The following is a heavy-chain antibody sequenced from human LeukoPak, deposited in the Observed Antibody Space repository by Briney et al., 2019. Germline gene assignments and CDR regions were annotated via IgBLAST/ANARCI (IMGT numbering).Heavy chain of an antibody. J-gene: IGHJ4*02. CDR1: GFTFSDYY. V-gene: IGHV3-11*01. CDR3: ARAKGSYSFDY. D-gene: IGHD3-10*01. Sequence: PGGSLRLSCAASGFTFSDYYMSWIRQAPGKGLEWVSYISSSGSTIFSADSMKGRFTISRDNAKNSLYLQMNSLRAEDTAVYYCARAKGSYSFDYWGQGTLVTVSS. CDR2: ISSSGSTI.